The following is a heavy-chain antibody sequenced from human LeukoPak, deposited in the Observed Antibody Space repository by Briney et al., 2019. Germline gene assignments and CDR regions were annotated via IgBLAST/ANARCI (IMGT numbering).Heavy chain of an antibody. J-gene: IGHJ4*02. CDR2: ILSDGSKE. V-gene: IGHV3-30*02. D-gene: IGHD3-16*02. Sequence: GGSLRLSCAASGFTFSSYGMHWVRQAPGKGLEWAAVILSDGSKEFYTDSVKGRFTISRDNSKNTLYLQMNSLRAEDTAVYYCAKGGSYSYDYVWGSYPNFDYWGQGTLVTVSP. CDR1: GFTFSSYG. CDR3: AKGGSYSYDYVWGSYPNFDY.